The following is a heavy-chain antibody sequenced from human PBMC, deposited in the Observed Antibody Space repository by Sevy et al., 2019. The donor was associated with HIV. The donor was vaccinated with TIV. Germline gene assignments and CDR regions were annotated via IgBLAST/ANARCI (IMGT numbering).Heavy chain of an antibody. J-gene: IGHJ5*02. V-gene: IGHV3-30-3*01. CDR1: GFTFNNYA. Sequence: GGSLRLSCAAFGFTFNNYAMHWVRQAPGKGLEWVAVISDDGINTYYGDSVKGRFTISRDNSKDTLYLEVNSLRAENTDMYFGARGGDEYRKKRCCSGENCFYNWFDPWGQGTQVTVSS. D-gene: IGHD2-15*01. CDR2: ISDDGINT. CDR3: ARGGDEYRKKRCCSGENCFYNWFDP.